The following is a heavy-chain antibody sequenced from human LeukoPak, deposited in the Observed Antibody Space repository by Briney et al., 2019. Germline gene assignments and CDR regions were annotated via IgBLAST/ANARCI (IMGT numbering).Heavy chain of an antibody. Sequence: GRSLRLSCAASGFTFSSYAMHWVRQAPGKGLEWVTVISYDGSDKYYADSVKGRFTISRDNSKNTLYLQMNSLRAEDTAVYYCAREYRGSRRSDAFDIWGQGTMVTVSS. CDR2: ISYDGSDK. D-gene: IGHD3-10*01. CDR1: GFTFSSYA. J-gene: IGHJ3*02. V-gene: IGHV3-30*14. CDR3: AREYRGSRRSDAFDI.